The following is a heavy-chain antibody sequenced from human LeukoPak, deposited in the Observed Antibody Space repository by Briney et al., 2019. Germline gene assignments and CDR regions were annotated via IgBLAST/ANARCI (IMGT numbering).Heavy chain of an antibody. J-gene: IGHJ4*02. V-gene: IGHV3-21*01. CDR2: ISSSSSYI. Sequence: GGSLRLSCAASGFTFSSYSMNWVRQAPGKGLEWVSSISSSSSYIYYADSVKGRFTISRDNAKNSLYLQMNSLRAEDTAVYYCARAPRGCSSTSCYPDYWGQGTLVTVSS. CDR3: ARAPRGCSSTSCYPDY. CDR1: GFTFSSYS. D-gene: IGHD2-2*01.